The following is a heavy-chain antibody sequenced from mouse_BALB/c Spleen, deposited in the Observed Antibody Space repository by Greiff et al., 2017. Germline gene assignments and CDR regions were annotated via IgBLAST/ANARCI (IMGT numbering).Heavy chain of an antibody. Sequence: EVMLVESGPSLVKPSQTLSLTCSVTGDSITSGYWNWIRKFPGNKLEYMGYISYSGSTYYNPSLKSRISITRDTSKNQYYLQLNSVTTEDTATYYCARLGYGNYGGGAMDYWGQGTSVTVSS. CDR3: ARLGYGNYGGGAMDY. CDR2: ISYSGST. CDR1: GDSITSGY. D-gene: IGHD2-1*01. V-gene: IGHV3-8*02. J-gene: IGHJ4*01.